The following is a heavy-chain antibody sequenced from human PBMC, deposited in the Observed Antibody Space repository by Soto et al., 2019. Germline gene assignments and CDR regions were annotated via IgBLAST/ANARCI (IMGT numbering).Heavy chain of an antibody. J-gene: IGHJ3*02. D-gene: IGHD6-19*01. V-gene: IGHV1-69*13. Sequence: SVKVSCKASGGTFSSYAISWVRQAPGQGLEWMGGIIPIFGTANYAQKFQGRVTITADESTSTAYMELSSLRSEDTAVYYCARDRTKCSSGWYADDAFDIWGQGTMVTVSS. CDR3: ARDRTKCSSGWYADDAFDI. CDR2: IIPIFGTA. CDR1: GGTFSSYA.